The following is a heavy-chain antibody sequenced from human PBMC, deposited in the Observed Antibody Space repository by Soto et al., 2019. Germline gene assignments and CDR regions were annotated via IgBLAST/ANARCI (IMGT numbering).Heavy chain of an antibody. Sequence: PGGSLRLSCAASGFTFSTYSMNWVRQAPGKGLEWVSYISSSSTTIYYADSVKGRFTISRDNSKNTLYLQMNSLRAEDTAVYYCARGDIYDFWSGYHYKAVHDYWGQGTLVTVSS. J-gene: IGHJ4*02. CDR2: ISSSSTTI. CDR3: ARGDIYDFWSGYHYKAVHDY. CDR1: GFTFSTYS. V-gene: IGHV3-48*01. D-gene: IGHD3-3*01.